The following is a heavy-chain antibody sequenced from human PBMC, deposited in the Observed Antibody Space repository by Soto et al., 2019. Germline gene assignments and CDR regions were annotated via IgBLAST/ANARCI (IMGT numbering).Heavy chain of an antibody. CDR1: GGSISSGGYY. D-gene: IGHD5-12*01. Sequence: SETLSLTFTVSGGSISSGGYYWSWIRQHPGKGLELIGYIYYSGSTYYNPSLKSRVTISVDTSKNQFSLKMSSVTAADTAVYYCARGYSXYDYFDYWGQGXLXT. CDR2: IYYSGST. J-gene: IGHJ4*02. V-gene: IGHV4-31*03. CDR3: ARGYSXYDYFDY.